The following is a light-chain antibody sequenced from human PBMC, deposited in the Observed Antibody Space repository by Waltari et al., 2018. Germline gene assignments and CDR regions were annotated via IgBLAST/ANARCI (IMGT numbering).Light chain of an antibody. J-gene: IGKJ2*01. CDR2: KAS. CDR1: QSINRW. CDR3: QQYKSYSPYT. V-gene: IGKV1-5*03. Sequence: DIQMTQSPSTLSASVGDRVTITYRASQSINRWLAWYQQKPGEAPKVLIYKASTLESGVPSRFSGSGSGTEFTLTISSLQPDDFAIYYCQQYKSYSPYTFGRGTKLEI.